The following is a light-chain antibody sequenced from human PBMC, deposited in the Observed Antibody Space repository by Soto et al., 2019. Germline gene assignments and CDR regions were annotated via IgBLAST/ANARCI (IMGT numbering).Light chain of an antibody. CDR2: EVS. J-gene: IGLJ1*01. CDR1: SSDVGGYNY. Sequence: QSALTQPASVSGSPGQSITISCTGTSSDVGGYNYVSWYQQHPGKAPKLMIYEVSNRPSGVSNRFSGSKSVNTASLTISGLQAEDEADYNWSSYTRRSTLDVFGT. V-gene: IGLV2-14*01. CDR3: SSYTRRSTLDV.